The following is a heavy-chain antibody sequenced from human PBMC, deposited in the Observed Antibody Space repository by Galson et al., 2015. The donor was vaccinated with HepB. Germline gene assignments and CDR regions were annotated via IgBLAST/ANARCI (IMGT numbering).Heavy chain of an antibody. CDR3: ARGGSSSGFGY. Sequence: SVKVSCKASGYTFTSYAMHWVRQAPGQGLEWMGWINAGNGNTKYSQKFQGRVTITRDTSASTAYMELSSLRSEDTAVYYCARGGSSSGFGYWGQGTLVTVSS. D-gene: IGHD6-6*01. CDR2: INAGNGNT. J-gene: IGHJ4*02. CDR1: GYTFTSYA. V-gene: IGHV1-3*01.